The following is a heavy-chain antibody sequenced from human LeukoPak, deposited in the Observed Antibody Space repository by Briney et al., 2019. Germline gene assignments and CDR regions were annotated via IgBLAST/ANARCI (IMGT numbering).Heavy chain of an antibody. D-gene: IGHD3-10*01. CDR2: ISSSSSYI. J-gene: IGHJ4*02. V-gene: IGHV3-21*01. Sequence: GGSLRLSCAASGFTFSSYSMSWVRQAPGKGLEWVSSISSSSSYIYYADSVKGRFTISRDNAKNSLYLQMNSLRAEDTAVYYCAREGLWFGELPSSYWGQGTLVTVSS. CDR3: AREGLWFGELPSSY. CDR1: GFTFSSYS.